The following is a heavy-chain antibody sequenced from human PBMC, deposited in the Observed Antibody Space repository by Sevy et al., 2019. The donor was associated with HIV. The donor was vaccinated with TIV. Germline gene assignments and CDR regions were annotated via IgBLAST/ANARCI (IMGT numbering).Heavy chain of an antibody. Sequence: GGSLRLSCAGYGFSFSGSDMHWVRQPTGKGLEWISSIVTLGDTFYADSVKGRFTISRDNAKGSLYLDMSSLRAGDTAVYYCVRGVQTHCDRTACPFDHWGQGTLVTVSS. CDR1: GFSFSGSD. CDR2: IVTLGDT. J-gene: IGHJ5*02. D-gene: IGHD1-1*01. V-gene: IGHV3-13*01. CDR3: VRGVQTHCDRTACPFDH.